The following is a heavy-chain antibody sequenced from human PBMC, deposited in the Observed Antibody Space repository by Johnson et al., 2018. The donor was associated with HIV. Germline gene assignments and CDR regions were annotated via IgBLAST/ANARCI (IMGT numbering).Heavy chain of an antibody. CDR1: GFTFSSYA. CDR3: ATEKGYGGSGGCHGVAFDI. V-gene: IGHV3-15*01. Sequence: VQLVESGGGLVQPGGSLRLSCAASGFTFSSYAMSWVRQAPGKGLEWVGRIKSKGSGGTTDYAAPVRGTFTISRDDSKNTLYLEMNSLKTEETAVYYCATEKGYGGSGGCHGVAFDIWGQGTMVTVSS. CDR2: IKSKGSGGTT. J-gene: IGHJ3*02. D-gene: IGHD2-2*01.